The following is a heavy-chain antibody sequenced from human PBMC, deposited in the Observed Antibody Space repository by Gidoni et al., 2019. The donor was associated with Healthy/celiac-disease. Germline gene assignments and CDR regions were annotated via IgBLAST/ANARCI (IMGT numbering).Heavy chain of an antibody. J-gene: IGHJ6*02. V-gene: IGHV4-61*02. CDR3: ARDTMVRGVIGHYYYGMDV. D-gene: IGHD3-10*01. CDR1: GGSISSGSYY. Sequence: QVQLQESGPGLVKPSQTLSLTCPVSGGSISSGSYYWSWIRQPAGKGLEWIGRIYTSGSTNYNPSLKSRVTISVDTSKNQCSLKLSSVTAADTAVYYCARDTMVRGVIGHYYYGMDVWGQGTTVTVSS. CDR2: IYTSGST.